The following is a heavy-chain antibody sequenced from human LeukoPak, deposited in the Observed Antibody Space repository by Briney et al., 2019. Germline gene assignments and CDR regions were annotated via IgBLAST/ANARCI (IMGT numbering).Heavy chain of an antibody. CDR1: GFTFSSYG. CDR2: IRYDGGNK. D-gene: IGHD3-22*01. V-gene: IGHV3-30*02. Sequence: GGSLRLSCAASGFTFSSYGMTWVRQAPGKGLEWVAFIRYDGGNKYYADSVKGRFTISRDNSKNTLYLQMNSLRAEDTALYYCAKDHYDSSGYYYGDDAFDIWGQGTMVTVSS. CDR3: AKDHYDSSGYYYGDDAFDI. J-gene: IGHJ3*02.